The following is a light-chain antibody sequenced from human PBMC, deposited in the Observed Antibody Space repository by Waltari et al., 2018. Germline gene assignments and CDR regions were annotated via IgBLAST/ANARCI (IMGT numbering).Light chain of an antibody. CDR1: QSVTSRY. Sequence: EIVLTQSPGTLSLSPGERATLSCRASQSVTSRYLAWYQQKPGQSPRLLISGASSRAAGIPDRLSGSGSGTDFTLTISRLEPEDFAVYYCQQYGSSFTFGPGTKVDIK. V-gene: IGKV3-20*01. J-gene: IGKJ3*01. CDR2: GAS. CDR3: QQYGSSFT.